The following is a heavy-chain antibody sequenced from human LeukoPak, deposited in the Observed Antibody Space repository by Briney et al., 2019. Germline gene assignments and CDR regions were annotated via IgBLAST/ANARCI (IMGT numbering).Heavy chain of an antibody. Sequence: NPSQTLSLTCTVSGGSISSGDYYWRWIRQPPGKGLEWIGYIYYSGSTYYNPSLKSRVTISVDSSKNQFSLKLSSVTAADTAAYYCASSRNGGDYFDYWGQGTLVTVSS. CDR2: IYYSGST. D-gene: IGHD1-1*01. V-gene: IGHV4-30-4*01. CDR1: GGSISSGDYY. J-gene: IGHJ4*02. CDR3: ASSRNGGDYFDY.